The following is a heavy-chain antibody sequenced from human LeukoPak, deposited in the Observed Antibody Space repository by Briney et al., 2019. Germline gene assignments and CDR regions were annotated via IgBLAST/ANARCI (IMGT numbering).Heavy chain of an antibody. D-gene: IGHD3-10*01. Sequence: ASVKVSCKASGYTFTGYYMHWVRQAPGQGLEWMGWINPSGGSTSYSQKFQGRVTMTRDTSTSTVYMELSSLRSDDTAVYYCARHLWSQYYFDFWGQGTLVTVSS. J-gene: IGHJ4*02. CDR2: INPSGGST. V-gene: IGHV1-46*01. CDR3: ARHLWSQYYFDF. CDR1: GYTFTGYY.